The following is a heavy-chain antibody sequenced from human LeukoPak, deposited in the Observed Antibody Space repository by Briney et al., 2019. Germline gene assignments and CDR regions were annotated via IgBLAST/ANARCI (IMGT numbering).Heavy chain of an antibody. CDR2: VYYSGST. CDR3: ARNITSGYFDY. Sequence: SETLTLTCSVSGGSFIGTAHYWAWIRQPPGKGLEWIGSVYYSGSTTYRPSLKSRVTISAERSQNQFSLRLTSVTGADTAVYYCARNITSGYFDYWGPGTPVTVSS. CDR1: GGSFIGTAHY. V-gene: IGHV4-39*01. J-gene: IGHJ4*02. D-gene: IGHD2/OR15-2a*01.